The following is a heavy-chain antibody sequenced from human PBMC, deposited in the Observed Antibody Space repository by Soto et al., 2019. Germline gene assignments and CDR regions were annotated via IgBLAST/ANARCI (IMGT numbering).Heavy chain of an antibody. Sequence: EVQLLESGGGLVQTGGSMRLSCAASGFTFSRYAMTWVRQAPGKGLEWVSAISGSGGSTYYADSVKRRFTISRNNSNSRLYLQMKNLRAEDTVVYYCAKDLLAMSGYWYLYIWGRGSLGTVS. CDR1: GFTFSRYA. CDR2: ISGSGGST. V-gene: IGHV3-23*01. CDR3: AKDLLAMSGYWYLYI. D-gene: IGHD2-2*01. J-gene: IGHJ2*01.